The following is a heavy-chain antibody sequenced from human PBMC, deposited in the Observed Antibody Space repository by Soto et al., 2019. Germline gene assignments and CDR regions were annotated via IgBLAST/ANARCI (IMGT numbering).Heavy chain of an antibody. CDR1: GFTFSSYG. CDR2: ISGSGGST. J-gene: IGHJ6*02. CDR3: AKDTPLRGFYDFWSGYSVDGMDV. V-gene: IGHV3-23*01. D-gene: IGHD3-3*01. Sequence: PVGSLRLSCAASGFTFSSYGMHWVRQAPGKGLEWVSAISGSGGSTYYADSVKGRFTISRDNSKNTLYLQMNSLRAEDTAVYYCAKDTPLRGFYDFWSGYSVDGMDVWGQGTTVTVSS.